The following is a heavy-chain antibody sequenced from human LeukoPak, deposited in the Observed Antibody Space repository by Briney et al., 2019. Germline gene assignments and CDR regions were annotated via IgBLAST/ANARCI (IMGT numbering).Heavy chain of an antibody. CDR3: ARSVGIAADFDY. Sequence: GGSLRLSCAASGFTFSSYSMNRVRQAPGKGLEWVSSISSSSYIYYADSVKGRFTISRDNAKNSLYLQMNSLRAEDTAVYYCARSVGIAADFDYWGQGTLVTVSS. V-gene: IGHV3-21*01. J-gene: IGHJ4*02. CDR2: ISSSSYI. CDR1: GFTFSSYS. D-gene: IGHD6-13*01.